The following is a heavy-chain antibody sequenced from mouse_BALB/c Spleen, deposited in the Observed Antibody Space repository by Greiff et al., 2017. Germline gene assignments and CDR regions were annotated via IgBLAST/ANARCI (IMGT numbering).Heavy chain of an antibody. V-gene: IGHV2-9-2*01. CDR3: VRDKYGNPFAY. CDR1: GFSLTSYD. D-gene: IGHD2-10*02. J-gene: IGHJ3*01. CDR2: IWTGGGT. Sequence: VNLVESGPGLVAPSQSLSITCTVSGFSLTSYDISWIRQPPGKGLEWLGVIWTGGGTNYNSAFMSRLSISKDNSKSQVFLKMNSLQTDDTAIYYCVRDKYGNPFAYWGQGTLVTVSA.